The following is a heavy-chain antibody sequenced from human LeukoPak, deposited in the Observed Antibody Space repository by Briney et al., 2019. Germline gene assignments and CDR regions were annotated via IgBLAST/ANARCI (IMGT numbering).Heavy chain of an antibody. Sequence: ETLSLTCTVSGGSISSYYWSWVRQAPGKGLEWVSIVGGGGDNTFYADSVKGRFIISRDNSKSTLYLQMNSLRAEDTAVYYCAKDTGVVVALDSWGQGTQVTVSS. CDR2: VGGGGDNT. CDR3: AKDTGVVVALDS. D-gene: IGHD2-15*01. V-gene: IGHV3-23*01. J-gene: IGHJ4*02. CDR1: GGSISSYY.